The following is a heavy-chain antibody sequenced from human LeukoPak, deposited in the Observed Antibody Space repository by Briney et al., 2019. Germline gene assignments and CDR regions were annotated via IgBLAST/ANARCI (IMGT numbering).Heavy chain of an antibody. Sequence: GGSLRLSCAASGFTFSSFAMTWVRQAPGKGLEWVSGISGRGDSTYYADSVKGRFTISRDNSKNTLYLQMNSLRAEDTAVYYCAKDRHMVRGVINYWGQGTLVTVSS. CDR2: ISGRGDST. V-gene: IGHV3-23*01. CDR3: AKDRHMVRGVINY. CDR1: GFTFSSFA. J-gene: IGHJ4*02. D-gene: IGHD3-10*01.